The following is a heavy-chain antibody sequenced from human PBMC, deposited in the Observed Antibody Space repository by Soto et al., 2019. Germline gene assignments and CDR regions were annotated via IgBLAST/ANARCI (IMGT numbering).Heavy chain of an antibody. Sequence: PSETLSLTCTVSGGSISSSSYYWGWIRQPPGKGLEWIGSIYYSGSTYYNPSLKSRVTISVDTSKNQFSLKLSSVTAADTAVYYCERNRKHPKAVVDYWGQGTLVTVSS. J-gene: IGHJ4*02. V-gene: IGHV4-39*01. CDR2: IYYSGST. CDR3: ERNRKHPKAVVDY. CDR1: GGSISSSSYY. D-gene: IGHD6-19*01.